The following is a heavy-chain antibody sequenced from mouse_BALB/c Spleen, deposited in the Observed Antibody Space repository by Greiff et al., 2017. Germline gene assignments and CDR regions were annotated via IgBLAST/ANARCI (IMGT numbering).Heavy chain of an antibody. Sequence: QVQLKQSGPGLVAPSQSLSITCTVSGFSLTSYGVHWVRQPPGKGLEWLGVIWAGGSTNYNSALMSRLSISKDNSKSQVFLKMNSLQTDDTAMYYCARLWLLENYFDYWGQGTTLTVSS. J-gene: IGHJ2*01. CDR3: ARLWLLENYFDY. CDR2: IWAGGST. V-gene: IGHV2-9*02. D-gene: IGHD2-2*01. CDR1: GFSLTSYG.